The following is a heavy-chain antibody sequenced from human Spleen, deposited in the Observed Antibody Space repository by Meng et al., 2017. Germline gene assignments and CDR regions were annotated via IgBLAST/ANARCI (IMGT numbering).Heavy chain of an antibody. Sequence: GESLKISCAASGFTFSTNAMSWVRQAPGKGLEWVSGSSRSGGGTYYTHSVTGRFTSSRDNSKNTLYLQMNSLRDEDTAVYYCARDLSNCGYDCEYYYYGMDDWGQGTTVTVSS. CDR2: SSRSGGGT. V-gene: IGHV3-23*01. D-gene: IGHD5-12*01. CDR3: ARDLSNCGYDCEYYYYGMDD. CDR1: GFTFSTNA. J-gene: IGHJ6*02.